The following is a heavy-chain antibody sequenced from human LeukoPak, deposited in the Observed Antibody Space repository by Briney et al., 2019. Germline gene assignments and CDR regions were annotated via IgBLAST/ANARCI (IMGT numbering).Heavy chain of an antibody. V-gene: IGHV1-18*01. CDR2: ISTSNGNT. D-gene: IGHD2-2*02. J-gene: IGHJ4*02. CDR3: ARALVYVYTEMKFDN. Sequence: ASVKVSCKASGYTFTSYGICWVRQAPGQGLEWMGWISTSNGNTYYAQKLQGRVTLTTDTSTSTAYMEVSSLRSDDTALYYCARALVYVYTEMKFDNWGQGTLVTVSS. CDR1: GYTFTSYG.